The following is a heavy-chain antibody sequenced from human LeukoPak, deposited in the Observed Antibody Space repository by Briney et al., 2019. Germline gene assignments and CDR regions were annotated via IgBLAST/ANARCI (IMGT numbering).Heavy chain of an antibody. CDR3: ARAPRRSSSPYYFDS. Sequence: HPGGSLRLSCAASGFTLSNYWMHWVRQVPGKGLMWVSRISSEGTSVSYADSVKGRFTIDRDNAENTLDLQMDSLGAEDTAVYYCARAPRRSSSPYYFDSWGQGTLVTVSS. J-gene: IGHJ4*02. D-gene: IGHD6-13*01. V-gene: IGHV3-74*01. CDR2: ISSEGTSV. CDR1: GFTLSNYW.